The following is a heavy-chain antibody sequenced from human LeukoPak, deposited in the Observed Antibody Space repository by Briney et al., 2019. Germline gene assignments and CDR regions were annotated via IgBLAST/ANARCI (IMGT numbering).Heavy chain of an antibody. CDR1: GGSVSRSPYY. D-gene: IGHD3-10*01. V-gene: IGHV4-39*07. Sequence: SETLSLTCTVSGGSVSRSPYYWGWIRQPPGKGLEWIGNIYYSGSTYYNPSLKSRVTISVDTSKNQFSLKLSSVTAADTAVYYCARRGLSAPGGTYYYGSGSYYNRRSHFDYWGQGTLVTVSS. CDR2: IYYSGST. J-gene: IGHJ4*02. CDR3: ARRGLSAPGGTYYYGSGSYYNRRSHFDY.